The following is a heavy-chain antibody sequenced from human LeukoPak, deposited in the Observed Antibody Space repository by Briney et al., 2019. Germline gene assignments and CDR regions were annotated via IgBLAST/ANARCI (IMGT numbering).Heavy chain of an antibody. J-gene: IGHJ3*02. V-gene: IGHV4-38-2*01. CDR2: IYHSGST. CDR3: ASIVVVPAAINRREDAFDI. D-gene: IGHD2-2*01. CDR1: GFTFSSYS. Sequence: PGGSLRLSCAASGFTFSSYSMSWIRQPPGKGLEWIGSIYHSGSTYYNPSLKSRVTISVDTSKNQFSLKLSSVTAADTAVYYCASIVVVPAAINRREDAFDIWGQGTMVTVSS.